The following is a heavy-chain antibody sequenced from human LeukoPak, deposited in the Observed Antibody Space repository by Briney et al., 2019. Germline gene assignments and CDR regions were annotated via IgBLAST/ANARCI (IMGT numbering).Heavy chain of an antibody. V-gene: IGHV3-7*01. CDR3: ARLGIVASGPNWFDP. CDR2: IKQDGSEK. CDR1: GFTFSSYW. J-gene: IGHJ5*02. D-gene: IGHD2-21*01. Sequence: GGSLRLSCAASGFTFSSYWMSWVRQAPGKGLEWVANIKQDGSEKYYVDSVEGRFTVSRDNGKNTLYLQMNSLRDEDTAVYYCARLGIVASGPNWFDPWGQGTLVTVSS.